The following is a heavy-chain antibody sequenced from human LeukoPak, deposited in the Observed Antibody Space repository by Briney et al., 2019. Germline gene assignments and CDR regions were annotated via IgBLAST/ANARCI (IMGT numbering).Heavy chain of an antibody. CDR1: GGSISSYY. V-gene: IGHV4-59*01. D-gene: IGHD3-9*01. CDR2: IYYSGST. CDR3: ARLRPDYDILTGFGMDV. Sequence: TTSETLSLTCTVSGGSISSYYWSWIRQPPGKGLEWIGYIYYSGSTNYNSSLKSRVIISADTSKNQFSLKLTSVTAADTAVYYCARLRPDYDILTGFGMDVWGQGTTVTVSS. J-gene: IGHJ6*02.